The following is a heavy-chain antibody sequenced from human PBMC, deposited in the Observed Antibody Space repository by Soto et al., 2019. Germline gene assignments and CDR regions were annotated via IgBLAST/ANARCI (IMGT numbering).Heavy chain of an antibody. CDR2: INPNSGGT. CDR1: GYTFTGYC. J-gene: IGHJ6*02. D-gene: IGHD6-19*01. Sequence: GASVKVSCKASGYTFTGYCMHWVRQAPGQGLEWMGWINPNSGGTNYAQKFQGRVTMTRDTSISTAYMELSRLRSDDTAVYYCARGPNIAVADRYYYYYGMDVWGQGTTVTVSS. V-gene: IGHV1-2*02. CDR3: ARGPNIAVADRYYYYYGMDV.